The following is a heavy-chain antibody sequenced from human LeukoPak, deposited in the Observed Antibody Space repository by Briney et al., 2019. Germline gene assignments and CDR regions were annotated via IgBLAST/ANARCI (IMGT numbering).Heavy chain of an antibody. D-gene: IGHD5-18*01. CDR2: TNPSTGVT. CDR1: GYIFSGYY. V-gene: IGHV1-2*02. J-gene: IGHJ6*03. CDR3: ARDSGNGYSSGYYYYMDV. Sequence: ASVKVSCKSSGYIFSGYYMHWVRQAPGQGLEWMGWTNPSTGVTNYAQKFQGRVTMTRDTSITTTYMELSRLRSDDTAVYYCARDSGNGYSSGYYYYMDVWGKGATVTVSS.